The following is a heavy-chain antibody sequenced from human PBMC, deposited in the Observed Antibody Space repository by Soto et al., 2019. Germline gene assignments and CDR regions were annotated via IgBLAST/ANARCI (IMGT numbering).Heavy chain of an antibody. CDR3: ARGLYCGGGCYSHFDY. V-gene: IGHV1-69*13. CDR2: IIPIFGTT. J-gene: IGHJ4*02. Sequence: SVKVSCKASGGTFSNYPFIWVRQAPGQGLDWMGGIIPIFGTTDYGQRFQGRVTITADESTNTAYMEPSSLRSDDTAVYYCARGLYCGGGCYSHFDYWGQGTLVTVSS. CDR1: GGTFSNYP. D-gene: IGHD2-21*02.